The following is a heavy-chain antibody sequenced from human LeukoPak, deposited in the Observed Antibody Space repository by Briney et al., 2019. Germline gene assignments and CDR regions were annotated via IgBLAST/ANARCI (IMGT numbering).Heavy chain of an antibody. Sequence: ASVKVSCKASGYTFTGYYMHWVRQAPGQGLEWMGWINPNSGGTNYAQKFQGRVTRTRDTSISTAYMELSSLRSDDTGVYYCARVSRLYYDTSGRIFDYWGQGTLVTVSS. D-gene: IGHD3-22*01. CDR1: GYTFTGYY. J-gene: IGHJ4*02. CDR2: INPNSGGT. CDR3: ARVSRLYYDTSGRIFDY. V-gene: IGHV1-2*02.